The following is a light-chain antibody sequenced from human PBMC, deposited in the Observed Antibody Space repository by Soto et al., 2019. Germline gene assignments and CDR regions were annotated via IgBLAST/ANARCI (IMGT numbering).Light chain of an antibody. CDR1: QSVNSK. CDR2: GAS. V-gene: IGKV3-15*01. J-gene: IGKJ2*01. CDR3: QQYNDWPLYT. Sequence: EIVMTPPPTIVSVSPGERATLSCSASQSVNSKLAWYQQTPGQAPRLLISGASTRAPGIAARFSGSGSGTNFTLSISGLQSEDFAVYYCQQYNDWPLYTFGQGTKVDIK.